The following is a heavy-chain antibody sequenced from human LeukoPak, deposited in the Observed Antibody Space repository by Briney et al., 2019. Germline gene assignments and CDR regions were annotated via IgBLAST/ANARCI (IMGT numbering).Heavy chain of an antibody. J-gene: IGHJ3*02. CDR1: GGTFSSYA. CDR2: IIPIFGTA. Sequence: SVKVSCKASGGTFSSYAISWVRQAPGQGLEWMGGIIPIFGTANYAQKFQGRVTITTDESTSTAYMELSSLRSEDTAVYYCARDLAGDDAFDIWGQGTMVTVSS. V-gene: IGHV1-69*05. CDR3: ARDLAGDDAFDI. D-gene: IGHD2-15*01.